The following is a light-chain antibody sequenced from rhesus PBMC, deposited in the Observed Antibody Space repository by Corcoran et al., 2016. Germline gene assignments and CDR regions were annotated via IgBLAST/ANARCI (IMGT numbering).Light chain of an antibody. Sequence: DIQMTQSPSSLSASVGDTVTITCRASQGISSWLAWYQQKPGKAPKLLIYKASSLQSGVPSRFSGSGSGTDFTLTISSMQSEDFATYYCQQYSSRPLTFGGGTKVELK. CDR3: QQYSSRPLT. J-gene: IGKJ4*01. CDR1: QGISSW. CDR2: KAS. V-gene: IGKV1-22*01.